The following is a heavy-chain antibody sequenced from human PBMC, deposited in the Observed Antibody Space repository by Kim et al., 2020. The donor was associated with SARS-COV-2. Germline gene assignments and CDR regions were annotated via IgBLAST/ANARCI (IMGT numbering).Heavy chain of an antibody. CDR3: ARVAGFTIFGVVPGNYYYMXX. Sequence: GXSLRLSCAASGFTFSSYWMHWVRQAPGXXXVWVSRINSDGSSTSYADAVKGRFTISRDNAKNTLYLQMNSLRAEDTAVYYCARVAGFTIFGVVPGNYYYMXXXGXXTTVTLSS. V-gene: IGHV3-74*01. CDR1: GFTFSSYW. D-gene: IGHD3-3*01. J-gene: IGHJ6*03. CDR2: INSDGSST.